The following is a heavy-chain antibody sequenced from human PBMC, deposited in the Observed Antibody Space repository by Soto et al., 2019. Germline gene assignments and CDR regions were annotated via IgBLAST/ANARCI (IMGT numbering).Heavy chain of an antibody. D-gene: IGHD3-16*01. Sequence: SGGSLRLSCAASGFTVSNNHMTWVRQAAGKGLELVSFVHGGGSTSYADPVKGRFTISRDNSKNTLYLQMDSLRAEDTAIYYCAGRLTTAASLDYWGRGTLVTVSS. CDR1: GFTVSNNH. CDR2: VHGGGST. V-gene: IGHV3-53*01. J-gene: IGHJ4*02. CDR3: AGRLTTAASLDY.